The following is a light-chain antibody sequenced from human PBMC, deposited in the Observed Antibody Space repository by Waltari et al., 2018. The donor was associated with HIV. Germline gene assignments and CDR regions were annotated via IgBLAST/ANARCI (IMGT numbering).Light chain of an antibody. V-gene: IGLV3-1*01. CDR1: KLGDKY. Sequence: SYALTQPPSVSVSPGQTASITCSGDKLGDKYACWYQQKPGQSPVLVIYQDSKRPSGIPERFSGSNSGNTATLTISGTQAMDEADYYCQAWDSSTVWVFGGGTKLTVL. CDR2: QDS. CDR3: QAWDSSTVWV. J-gene: IGLJ3*02.